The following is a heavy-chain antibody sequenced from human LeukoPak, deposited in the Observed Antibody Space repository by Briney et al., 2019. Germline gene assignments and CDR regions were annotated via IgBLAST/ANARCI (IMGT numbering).Heavy chain of an antibody. J-gene: IGHJ5*02. D-gene: IGHD2-15*01. Sequence: PGGSLRLSCAASRFAFSSYVMHWVRQAPGKGLEWVAVISYDGSDKYYADSVKGRFTISRDNSKSRLYLQMNSLRAEDTAVYYCARDSPRTYCSGGSCYPNWFDPWGQGTLVTVSS. CDR1: RFAFSSYV. CDR2: ISYDGSDK. V-gene: IGHV3-30*04. CDR3: ARDSPRTYCSGGSCYPNWFDP.